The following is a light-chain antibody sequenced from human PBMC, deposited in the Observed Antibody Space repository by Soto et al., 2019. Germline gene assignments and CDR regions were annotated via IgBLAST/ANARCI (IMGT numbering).Light chain of an antibody. V-gene: IGLV2-14*01. J-gene: IGLJ2*01. Sequence: QSALTQPASVSGSPGQSITISCTGTSSDIGGYNYVSWYQHHPGKAPKLLIYEVTNRPSGVSNRFSGSKSGNTASLTISGLQDEDEAVYYCNSYTSSSTRVFGGGTKVTVL. CDR3: NSYTSSSTRV. CDR1: SSDIGGYNY. CDR2: EVT.